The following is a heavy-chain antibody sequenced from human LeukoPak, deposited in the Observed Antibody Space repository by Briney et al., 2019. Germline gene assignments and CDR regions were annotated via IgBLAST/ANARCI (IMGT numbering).Heavy chain of an antibody. D-gene: IGHD4-11*01. J-gene: IGHJ4*02. Sequence: KSSQTLSLTCTVSGGSISSGSYYWSWIRRPAGKGLEWIGRIYTSGSTNYNPSLKSRVTISVDTSKNQISLKLSSVTAADTAVYYCARDPGYSNYGFDYWGQGTLVTVSS. CDR2: IYTSGST. V-gene: IGHV4-61*02. CDR3: ARDPGYSNYGFDY. CDR1: GGSISSGSYY.